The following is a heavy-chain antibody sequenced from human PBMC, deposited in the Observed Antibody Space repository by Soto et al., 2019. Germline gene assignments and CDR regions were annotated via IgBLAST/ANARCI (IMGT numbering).Heavy chain of an antibody. CDR2: TRHDGRAE. J-gene: IGHJ4*02. CDR3: ARGFGSAVYASHFDY. Sequence: QVHLVESGGGVAQPGTSLRLSCTASGFTFSTYGMHWVRQAPGKGLEWLALTRHDGRAEDYAESVRGRLSISRDNYKNTLYLQIYSLRAEDTAVYFCARGFGSAVYASHFDYWGQGTPVSVSS. CDR1: GFTFSTYG. D-gene: IGHD3-16*01. V-gene: IGHV3-33*01.